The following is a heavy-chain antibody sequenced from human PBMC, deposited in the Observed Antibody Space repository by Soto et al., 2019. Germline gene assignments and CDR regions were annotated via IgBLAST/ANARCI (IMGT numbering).Heavy chain of an antibody. Sequence: QVQLVESGGGVVQPGRSLRLSCAASGFTFSSYGMHWVRQAPGKGLEWVAVISSDGSNKYYADSVKGRFTISRDNSKNTLYLQMNSLRAEDTAVYYCAKDLADYGDSGGMDVWGQGTTVTVSS. CDR3: AKDLADYGDSGGMDV. CDR2: ISSDGSNK. D-gene: IGHD4-17*01. J-gene: IGHJ6*02. V-gene: IGHV3-30*18. CDR1: GFTFSSYG.